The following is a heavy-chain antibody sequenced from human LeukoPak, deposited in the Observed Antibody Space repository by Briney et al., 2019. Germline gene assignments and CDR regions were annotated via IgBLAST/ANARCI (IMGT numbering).Heavy chain of an antibody. CDR1: GGSISSYY. Sequence: PSETLSLTCTVSGGSISSYYWSWIRQPAGKGLEWIGRIYTSGSTNYNPSLKSRVTMSVDTSKNQFSLKLSSVTAADTAVYYCARDINPAVAGFHFDYWGQGTLVTVSS. D-gene: IGHD6-19*01. CDR2: IYTSGST. J-gene: IGHJ4*02. V-gene: IGHV4-4*07. CDR3: ARDINPAVAGFHFDY.